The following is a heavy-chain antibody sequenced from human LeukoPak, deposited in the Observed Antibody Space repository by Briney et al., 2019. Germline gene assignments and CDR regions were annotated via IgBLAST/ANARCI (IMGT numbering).Heavy chain of an antibody. CDR1: GYNFGGYW. D-gene: IGHD1-7*01. CDR2: VYPADSDT. V-gene: IGHV5-51*01. J-gene: IGHJ6*02. Sequence: GESLKISCKGSGYNFGGYWIGWVRQMPGKGLEWMGIVYPADSDTRYSPSFRGQVTISADKSITTAYLQWSSLTASDTAMYYCARLKNYHYGMDVWGQGTTVTVSS. CDR3: ARLKNYHYGMDV.